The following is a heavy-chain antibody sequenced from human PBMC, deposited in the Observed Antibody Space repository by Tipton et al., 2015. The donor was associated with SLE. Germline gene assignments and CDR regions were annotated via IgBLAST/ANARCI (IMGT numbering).Heavy chain of an antibody. D-gene: IGHD3-22*01. J-gene: IGHJ5*02. V-gene: IGHV3-20*04. CDR3: AREKTYYYDSSGYYYSWFDP. Sequence: GSLRLSCAASGFTFDDYGMSWVRQAPGRGLEWVSGINWNGGSTGYADSVKGRFTISRDNAKNSLYLQMNSLRAEDTALYYCAREKTYYYDSSGYYYSWFDPWGQGTLVTVSS. CDR1: GFTFDDYG. CDR2: INWNGGST.